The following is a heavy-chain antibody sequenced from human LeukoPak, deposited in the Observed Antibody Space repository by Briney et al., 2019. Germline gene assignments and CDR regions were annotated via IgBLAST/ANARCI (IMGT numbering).Heavy chain of an antibody. D-gene: IGHD2-21*02. CDR1: GGSISSSY. J-gene: IGHJ4*02. CDR3: ARGIHPSSVTAIPFDY. Sequence: SETLSLTCTVSGGSISSSYWSWIRQPPGKGPEWIGYIYYSGSTIYNPSLKSRVTISVDTSKNQFSLKLSSVTAADTAVYYCARGIHPSSVTAIPFDYWGQGTLVTVSS. V-gene: IGHV4-59*08. CDR2: IYYSGST.